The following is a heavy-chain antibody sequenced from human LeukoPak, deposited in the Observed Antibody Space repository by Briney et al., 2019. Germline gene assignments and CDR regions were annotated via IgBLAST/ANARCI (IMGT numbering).Heavy chain of an antibody. D-gene: IGHD5-12*01. CDR3: ARVGVEKIVATIYFDY. CDR2: IYYSGST. V-gene: IGHV4-59*01. J-gene: IGHJ4*02. CDR1: GVSISSYY. Sequence: SETLSLTCTVSGVSISSYYWSWIRQPPGKGLEWIGYIYYSGSTNYNPSLMSRVTISVDTSKNQFSLKLSSVTAADTAVYYCARVGVEKIVATIYFDYWGQGTLVTVSS.